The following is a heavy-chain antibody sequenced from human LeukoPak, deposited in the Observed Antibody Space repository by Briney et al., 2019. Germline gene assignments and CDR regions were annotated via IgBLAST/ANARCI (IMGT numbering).Heavy chain of an antibody. CDR3: AKDLDCSGGTCHKTVDY. V-gene: IGHV3-30*02. Sequence: GGSLRLSCAASGFTFSAFGMHWVRQAPGKGPEWVAFIRFDASDKFYADSVKGRFTISRDNSKNTLHLQMNSLSPEDTAVYYCAKDLDCSGGTCHKTVDYGGRGTLVTVSS. CDR1: GFTFSAFG. CDR2: IRFDASDK. J-gene: IGHJ4*02. D-gene: IGHD2-15*01.